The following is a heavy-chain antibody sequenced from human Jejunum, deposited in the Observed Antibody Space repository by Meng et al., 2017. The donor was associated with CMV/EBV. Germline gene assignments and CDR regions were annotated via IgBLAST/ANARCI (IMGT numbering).Heavy chain of an antibody. J-gene: IGHJ4*02. V-gene: IGHV3-15*01. CDR1: GFIFTNAW. CDR3: TTDLHNWVY. CDR2: IKSKTDDGTT. Sequence: CAASGFIFTNAWMSWVRQAPGKGMEWVGRIKSKTDDGTTDYAAPVKGRFTISRDDSKNTLYLQMNSLKTEDTAVYYCTTDLHNWVYWGQGRLVTVSS. D-gene: IGHD5-24*01.